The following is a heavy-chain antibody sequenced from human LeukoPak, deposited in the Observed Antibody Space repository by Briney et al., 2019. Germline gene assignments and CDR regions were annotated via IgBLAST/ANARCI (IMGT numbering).Heavy chain of an antibody. Sequence: GGSLRLSCAASGFTFSSYGMHWVRQAPAKGLEWVAIISYDGSNKYYADSVKGRFTISRDNSKNTLYLQMNSLGAEDTAVYYCAKSTTVTQRGYFDYWGQGTLVTGSS. CDR3: AKSTTVTQRGYFDY. D-gene: IGHD4-17*01. V-gene: IGHV3-30*18. J-gene: IGHJ4*02. CDR1: GFTFSSYG. CDR2: ISYDGSNK.